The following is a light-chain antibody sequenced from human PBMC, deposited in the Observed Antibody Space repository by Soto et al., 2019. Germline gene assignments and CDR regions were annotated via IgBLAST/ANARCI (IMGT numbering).Light chain of an antibody. Sequence: SALTQPPSASGSPGQSVAISCTGTSSDVGGYNYVSWYQQHPGKAPKLMIYEVNKRPSGVPDRFSGSKSGNTASLTVSGLQAEDEADYYCGSYAGSSNVFGTGTKVTVL. CDR1: SSDVGGYNY. V-gene: IGLV2-8*01. CDR2: EVN. J-gene: IGLJ1*01. CDR3: GSYAGSSNV.